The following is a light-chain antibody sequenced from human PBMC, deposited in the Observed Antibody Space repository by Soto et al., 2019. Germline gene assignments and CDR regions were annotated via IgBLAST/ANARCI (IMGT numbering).Light chain of an antibody. J-gene: IGKJ4*01. V-gene: IGKV3-15*01. CDR3: QQYNKFPSLT. Sequence: EIVMTQSPATLSVSPGERATLSCRASQSVSSNLAWYQQKPGQAPRVLIYGASTRATGIPARFSGSGSGTEFTLTISSLQSEDFALYYCQQYNKFPSLTFGGGTKVEIK. CDR2: GAS. CDR1: QSVSSN.